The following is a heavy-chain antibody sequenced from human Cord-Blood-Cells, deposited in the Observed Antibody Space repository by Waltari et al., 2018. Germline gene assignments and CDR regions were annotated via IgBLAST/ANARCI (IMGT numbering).Heavy chain of an antibody. J-gene: IGHJ6*02. V-gene: IGHV1-2*04. Sequence: QVQLVQSGAEVKKPGASVKVSCKASGYTFTGYYMHGGRPAPGQGLEWMGWINPNSGGTNYAQKFQGWVTMTRDTSISTAYMELSRLRSDDTAVYYCARVEYSSSWRGMDVWGQGTTVTVSS. CDR1: GYTFTGYY. CDR3: ARVEYSSSWRGMDV. CDR2: INPNSGGT. D-gene: IGHD6-6*01.